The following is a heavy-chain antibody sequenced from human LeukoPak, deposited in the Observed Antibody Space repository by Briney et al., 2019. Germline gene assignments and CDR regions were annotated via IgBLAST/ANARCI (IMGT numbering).Heavy chain of an antibody. CDR3: ARATVTTIPFFDY. V-gene: IGHV4-61*02. CDR2: IYTSGST. J-gene: IGHJ4*02. Sequence: SETLSLTCTASGGSISSGSYYWSWIRQPAGKGLEWIGRIYTSGSTNYNPSLKSRVTISVDTSKNQFSLKLSSVTAADTAVYYCARATVTTIPFFDYWGQGTLVTVSS. CDR1: GGSISSGSYY. D-gene: IGHD4-17*01.